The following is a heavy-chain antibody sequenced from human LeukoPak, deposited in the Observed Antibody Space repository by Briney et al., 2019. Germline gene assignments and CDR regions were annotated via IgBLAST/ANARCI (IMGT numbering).Heavy chain of an antibody. Sequence: SETLSLTSTVSGGSTGTYYWSSIPPPPGKGLEWIGYLYNSGPTIYDPSLTTRVSISVDTSKNQLSLGLTSVTAADAAVYYCARHPPDRSGYYEYWGQGILVIVSS. CDR1: GGSTGTYY. CDR2: LYNSGPT. D-gene: IGHD3-22*01. CDR3: ARHPPDRSGYYEY. V-gene: IGHV4-59*08. J-gene: IGHJ4*02.